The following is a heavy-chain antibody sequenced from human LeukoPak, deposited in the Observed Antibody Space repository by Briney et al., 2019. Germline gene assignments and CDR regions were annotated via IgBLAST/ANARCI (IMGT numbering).Heavy chain of an antibody. D-gene: IGHD3-10*01. CDR3: AKEGSGTYYFDY. CDR1: GFTFDDYA. Sequence: GGSLRLSCTASGFTFDDYAMHWVRQAPGKGLEWVSGISWNSGSIGYADSVKGRFTISRDNAKNSLYLQMNSLRAEDTALYYCAKEGSGTYYFDYWGQGTLVTVSS. CDR2: ISWNSGSI. V-gene: IGHV3-9*01. J-gene: IGHJ4*02.